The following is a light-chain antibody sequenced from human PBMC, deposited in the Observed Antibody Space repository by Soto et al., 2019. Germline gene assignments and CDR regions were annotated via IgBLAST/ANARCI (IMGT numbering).Light chain of an antibody. J-gene: IGLJ2*01. CDR2: GNS. CDR3: QSYDSSLSGGV. V-gene: IGLV1-40*01. Sequence: QSALTQPPSVSGAPRQRVTISCTGSSSNIGAGYDVHWYQQLPGTAPKLLIYGNSNRPSGVPDRFSGSKSGTSASLAITGLQAEDEADYYRQSYDSSLSGGVFGGGTKVTVL. CDR1: SSNIGAGYD.